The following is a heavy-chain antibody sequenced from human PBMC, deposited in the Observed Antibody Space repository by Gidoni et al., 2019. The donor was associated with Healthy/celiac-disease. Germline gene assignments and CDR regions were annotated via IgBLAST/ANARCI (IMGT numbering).Heavy chain of an antibody. CDR1: GGSISSYY. D-gene: IGHD3-22*01. J-gene: IGHJ6*02. CDR3: AGDYYDSSGSAPYYDYGMDV. CDR2: IYYSGCT. V-gene: IGHV4-59*01. Sequence: QVQLQESGPGLVQPSETLSLPCTASGGSISSYYWRWIRQPPGKGLEWIGYIYYSGCTNYNPSLKSRVTISVDTSKNQCSLKLSSVTAADTAVYYCAGDYYDSSGSAPYYDYGMDVWGQGTTVTVSS.